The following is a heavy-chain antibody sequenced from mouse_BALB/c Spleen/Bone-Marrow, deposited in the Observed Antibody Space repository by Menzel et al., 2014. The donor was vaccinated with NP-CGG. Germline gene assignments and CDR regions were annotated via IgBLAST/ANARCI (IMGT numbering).Heavy chain of an antibody. Sequence: QLQQSGAELASPGASVPLSCKASGYTFTDXIXNCVXKRPXXGXXWXXRIYPVSGKTNYNQQFMGKATFSVDRSSSTVYMVLNSLTSEDPAVYYCGRGEYFDYWCQGTTLTVSS. CDR1: GYTFTDXI. V-gene: IGHV1-11*01. CDR3: GRGEYFDY. J-gene: IGHJ2*01. CDR2: IYPVSGKT.